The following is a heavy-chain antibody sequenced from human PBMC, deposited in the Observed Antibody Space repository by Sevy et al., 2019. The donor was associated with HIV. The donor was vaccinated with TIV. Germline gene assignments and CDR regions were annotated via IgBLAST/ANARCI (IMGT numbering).Heavy chain of an antibody. D-gene: IGHD3-10*01. V-gene: IGHV6-1*01. J-gene: IGHJ6*02. CDR2: TYYRSKWYN. Sequence: KQSQTLSLTCAISGDSVSSNSAAWNWIRQSPSRGLEWLGRTYYRSKWYNDYAVSVKSRITINPDTSKNQLSLQLNSVTPEDTAVYYCARDRVLHGSGGLYGMDVWGQGTTVTVSS. CDR1: GDSVSSNSAA. CDR3: ARDRVLHGSGGLYGMDV.